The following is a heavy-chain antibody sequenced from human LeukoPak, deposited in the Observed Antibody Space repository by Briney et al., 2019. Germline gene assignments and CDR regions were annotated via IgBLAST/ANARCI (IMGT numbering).Heavy chain of an antibody. Sequence: GGSLRLSCAASGFTFSNYAMSWVRQAPGKGLEWVSAISGSGGGTYYADSVKGRFTISRDNSKNTLYLQMNSLRAEDTAVYYCAKVLGGSDILTGYYNYWGQGTLVTVSS. CDR2: ISGSGGGT. D-gene: IGHD3-9*01. V-gene: IGHV3-23*01. CDR1: GFTFSNYA. CDR3: AKVLGGSDILTGYYNY. J-gene: IGHJ4*02.